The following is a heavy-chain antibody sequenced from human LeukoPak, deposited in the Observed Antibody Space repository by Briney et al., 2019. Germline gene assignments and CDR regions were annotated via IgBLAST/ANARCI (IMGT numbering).Heavy chain of an antibody. CDR3: ARGHYGGSFDY. J-gene: IGHJ4*02. CDR1: GFTFSSYA. V-gene: IGHV3-30*04. D-gene: IGHD3-16*01. CDR2: ISYDGSNK. Sequence: GGSLRLSCAASGFTFSSYAMHWVRQAPGKGLEWVAVISYDGSNKYYADSMKGRFTTSRDNSKNTLYLQMNSLRAEDTAVYYCARGHYGGSFDYWGQGTLVTVSS.